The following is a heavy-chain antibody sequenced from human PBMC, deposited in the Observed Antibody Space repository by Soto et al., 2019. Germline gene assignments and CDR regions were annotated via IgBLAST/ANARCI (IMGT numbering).Heavy chain of an antibody. CDR2: ISGSGGST. CDR3: AKESGSGWFYYFDY. J-gene: IGHJ4*02. Sequence: GGSLRLSCAASGFTFSSYAMSWVRQAPGKGLEWVSAISGSGGSTYYADSLKGRFTISRDSSKNTLYLQMNGLRAEDTAVYYCAKESGSGWFYYFDYWGQGTLVTSPQ. D-gene: IGHD6-19*01. V-gene: IGHV3-23*01. CDR1: GFTFSSYA.